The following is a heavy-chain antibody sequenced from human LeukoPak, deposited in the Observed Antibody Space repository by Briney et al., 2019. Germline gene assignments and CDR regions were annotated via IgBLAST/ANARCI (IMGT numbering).Heavy chain of an antibody. Sequence: SETLSLTCTVSGGSISSYYWNWIRRPPGKGLEWIGYIYYNGNTNYSPSLKSRVTMSVDTSKNQFSLKLSSVTAADTAVYYCARYNYYDSSGYYGFDYWGQGTLVTVSS. V-gene: IGHV4-59*01. CDR2: IYYNGNT. J-gene: IGHJ4*02. D-gene: IGHD3-22*01. CDR1: GGSISSYY. CDR3: ARYNYYDSSGYYGFDY.